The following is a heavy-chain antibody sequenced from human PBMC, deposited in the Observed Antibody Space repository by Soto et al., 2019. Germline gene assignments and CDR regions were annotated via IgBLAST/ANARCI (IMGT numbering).Heavy chain of an antibody. J-gene: IGHJ4*02. CDR2: IYTGDIT. Sequence: EVQLVESGGGLIQPGGSLRLSCAASGFTVSNNYMSWVRQAPGKGLEWVSVIYTGDITYYADSVKDRFTISRDNFKNTLYLQMNSLRVEDTAVYYCARDRGCSGGSCYRLDYWGQGTLVTVSS. CDR3: ARDRGCSGGSCYRLDY. D-gene: IGHD2-15*01. V-gene: IGHV3-53*01. CDR1: GFTVSNNY.